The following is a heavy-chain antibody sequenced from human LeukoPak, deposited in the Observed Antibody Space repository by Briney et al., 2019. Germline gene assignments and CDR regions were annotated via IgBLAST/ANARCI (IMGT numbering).Heavy chain of an antibody. CDR1: GASISSYY. CDR2: IYTSAIISGNT. Sequence: PSETLSLTCTVPGASISSYYWSWIRQPPGKGLEWIGRIYTSAIISGNTNYNPSLKSRVTMSVDTSKNQFSLRLRSVTAADTAVYYCARDRYYYDSSGYYSAFDTWGQGTMVTVSS. J-gene: IGHJ3*02. CDR3: ARDRYYYDSSGYYSAFDT. D-gene: IGHD3-22*01. V-gene: IGHV4-4*07.